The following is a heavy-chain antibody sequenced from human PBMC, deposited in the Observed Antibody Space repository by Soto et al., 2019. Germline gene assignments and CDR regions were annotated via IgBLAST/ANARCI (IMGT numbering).Heavy chain of an antibody. D-gene: IGHD5-18*01. Sequence: QVQLVQSGAEVKKPGSSVKVSCKASGGTFSSYAISWVRQAPGQGLEWMGGIIPIFGTANYAQKFQGRVTITADESTSTAYMELISLRSEDTAVYYCARDAAAVDTAMVTFDYWGQGTLVTVSS. V-gene: IGHV1-69*01. J-gene: IGHJ4*02. CDR2: IIPIFGTA. CDR1: GGTFSSYA. CDR3: ARDAAAVDTAMVTFDY.